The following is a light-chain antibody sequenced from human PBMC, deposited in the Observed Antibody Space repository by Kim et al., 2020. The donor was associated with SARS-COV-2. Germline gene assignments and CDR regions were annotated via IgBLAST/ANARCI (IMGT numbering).Light chain of an antibody. V-gene: IGLV3-9*01. CDR1: NDGSKN. CDR2: SDR. J-gene: IGLJ1*01. CDR3: QVWGSSTYV. Sequence: VVMVENARMTCGGNNDGSKNGHRYQQTPGQAPVLVIYSDRTRPSGIPERLSGSNSGDTATLTSSRAQAGDEADYYSQVWGSSTYVFGSGTKVTVL.